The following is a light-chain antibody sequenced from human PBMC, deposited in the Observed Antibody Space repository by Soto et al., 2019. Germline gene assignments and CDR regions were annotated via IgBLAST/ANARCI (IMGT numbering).Light chain of an antibody. CDR2: DAS. Sequence: DIPMTQTPSTLSASVGDRVTITCRASQSISFWLAWYQQKPGHAPNLLIYDASTLQSGVPSKFSGSRSGRDFTLTISSLQPDDVATYYCQQYNMYPYTFGQGTKLEIK. V-gene: IGKV1-5*01. J-gene: IGKJ2*01. CDR1: QSISFW. CDR3: QQYNMYPYT.